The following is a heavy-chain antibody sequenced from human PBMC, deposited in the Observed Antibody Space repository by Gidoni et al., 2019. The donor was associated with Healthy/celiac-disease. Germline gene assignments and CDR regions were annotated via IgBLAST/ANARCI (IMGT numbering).Heavy chain of an antibody. CDR1: GGSISSSSYY. Sequence: QLQLQESGPGLVKPSETLSLTCTVSGGSISSSSYYWGWIRQPPGKGLEWIGSIYYSGSTYYNPSLKSRVTISVDTSKNQFSLKLSSVTAADTAVYYCALGTIFGVVGEDAFDIWGQGTMVTVSS. V-gene: IGHV4-39*01. CDR3: ALGTIFGVVGEDAFDI. J-gene: IGHJ3*02. CDR2: IYYSGST. D-gene: IGHD3-3*01.